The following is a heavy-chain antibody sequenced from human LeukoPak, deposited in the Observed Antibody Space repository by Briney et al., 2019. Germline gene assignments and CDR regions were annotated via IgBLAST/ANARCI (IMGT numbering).Heavy chain of an antibody. Sequence: PGGSLRLSCAASGFTFSSYAMSWVRQAPGKGLEWVSAISGSGGSTYYADSVKGRFTISRDNSKNTLYLQMNSLRAEGTAVYYCAKDPAYSGSPHWFDPWGQGTLVTVSS. V-gene: IGHV3-23*01. J-gene: IGHJ5*02. CDR2: ISGSGGST. CDR3: AKDPAYSGSPHWFDP. D-gene: IGHD5-12*01. CDR1: GFTFSSYA.